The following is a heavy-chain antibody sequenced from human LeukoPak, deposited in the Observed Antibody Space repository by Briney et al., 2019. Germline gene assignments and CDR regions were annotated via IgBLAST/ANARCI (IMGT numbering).Heavy chain of an antibody. Sequence: SETLSLTCTVSGGSISSSSYYWGWIRQPPGKGLEWIGSIYYSGSTYYNPSLKSRVTISVDTSKNQFSLKLSSVTAADTAVYYCARHNKIVGMATIDYWGQGTLVTVSS. D-gene: IGHD5-24*01. V-gene: IGHV4-39*01. CDR1: GGSISSSSYY. CDR3: ARHNKIVGMATIDY. CDR2: IYYSGST. J-gene: IGHJ4*02.